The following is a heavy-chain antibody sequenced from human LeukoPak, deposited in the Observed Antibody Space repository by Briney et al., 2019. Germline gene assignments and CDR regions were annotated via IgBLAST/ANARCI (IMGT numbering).Heavy chain of an antibody. CDR1: GFTFDDYA. CDR2: ISWNSGSI. D-gene: IGHD2-2*01. Sequence: GGSLRLSCAASGFTFDDYAMHWVRQAPGKGLEWFSGISWNSGSIGYADSVKGRFTISRDNAKNSLYLQMNSLRAEDTALYYCAKDGRYCSSTSCYGEGYYYMDVWGKGTTVTVSS. J-gene: IGHJ6*03. CDR3: AKDGRYCSSTSCYGEGYYYMDV. V-gene: IGHV3-9*01.